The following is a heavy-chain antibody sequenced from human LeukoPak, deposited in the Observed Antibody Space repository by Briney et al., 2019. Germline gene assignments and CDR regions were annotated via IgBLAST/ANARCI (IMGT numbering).Heavy chain of an antibody. CDR1: GFTASSNY. D-gene: IGHD1-26*01. CDR2: IYSGDST. CDR3: ARVNTGSYRTAFDI. V-gene: IGHV3-66*01. J-gene: IGHJ3*02. Sequence: GGSRRLSCAVSGFTASSNYMSWVRQPPGKGLEWVSIIYSGDSTYYADSVKGRFTMSRDNPKNRLYLQMNSLRVEDTAVYYCARVNTGSYRTAFDIWGQGTMVTVSS.